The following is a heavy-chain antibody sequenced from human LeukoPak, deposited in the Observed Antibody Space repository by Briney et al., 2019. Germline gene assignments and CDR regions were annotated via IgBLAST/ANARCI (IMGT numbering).Heavy chain of an antibody. CDR1: GFTFSSYG. CDR3: AKEYSSGWYYFDY. D-gene: IGHD6-19*01. V-gene: IGHV3-30*18. J-gene: IGHJ4*02. CDR2: ISYGGSNK. Sequence: PGGSLRLSCAASGFTFSSYGMHWVRQAPGKGLEGVAVISYGGSNKYYADSVKGRFTISRDNSKNTLYLQMNSLRAEDSAVYYCAKEYSSGWYYFDYWGQGTLVTVSS.